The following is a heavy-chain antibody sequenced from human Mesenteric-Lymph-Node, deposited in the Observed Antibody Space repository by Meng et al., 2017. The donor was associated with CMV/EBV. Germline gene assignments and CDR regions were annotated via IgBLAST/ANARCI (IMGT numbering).Heavy chain of an antibody. V-gene: IGHV3-21*01. J-gene: IGHJ5*02. CDR1: GFPFSSYD. CDR2: ISSSSSYI. D-gene: IGHD2-15*01. CDR3: ASSRYCSGGSCYLGVSWFDP. Sequence: GGSLRLSCATSGFPFSSYDMNWVRQAPGKGLEWVSSISSSSSYIYYADSVKGRFTISRDNAKNSLYLQMNSLRAEDTAVYYCASSRYCSGGSCYLGVSWFDPWGQGTLVTVSS.